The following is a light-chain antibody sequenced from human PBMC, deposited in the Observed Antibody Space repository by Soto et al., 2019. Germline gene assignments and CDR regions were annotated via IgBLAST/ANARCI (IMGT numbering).Light chain of an antibody. Sequence: QSVLTQPPSASGTPGQRVTISGSGSSSNIGSNPVNWYQQLPGTAPKLLIYSDDHRSSGVPDRFSGSKSGTSASLAIDGLQSEDEADYYCASWDDSLGGDWVFGGGTKVTVL. V-gene: IGLV1-44*01. CDR3: ASWDDSLGGDWV. CDR1: SSNIGSNP. J-gene: IGLJ3*02. CDR2: SDD.